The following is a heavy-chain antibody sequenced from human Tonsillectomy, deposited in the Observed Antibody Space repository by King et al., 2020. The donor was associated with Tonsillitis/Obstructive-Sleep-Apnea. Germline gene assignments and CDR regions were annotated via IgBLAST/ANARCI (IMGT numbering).Heavy chain of an antibody. D-gene: IGHD3-3*01. CDR2: IIPNSGGT. CDR3: ERGGYYDFWSGYYTTWFDP. Sequence: QLVQSGAEVKKPGASVKVSCKASGYTFTGYYMHWVRQAPGQGLEWMGWIIPNSGGTNYAQQFQGWVTMTRDTSISTAYMELSRLRSDDTAVYYCERGGYYDFWSGYYTTWFDPWGQGTLVTVSS. J-gene: IGHJ5*02. V-gene: IGHV1-2*04. CDR1: GYTFTGYY.